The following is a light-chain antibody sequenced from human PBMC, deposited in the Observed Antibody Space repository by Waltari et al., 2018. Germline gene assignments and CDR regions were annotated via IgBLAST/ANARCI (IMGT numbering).Light chain of an antibody. V-gene: IGLV2-14*01. CDR1: SSAVGGYNH. CDR3: SSFTTIGTLVV. J-gene: IGLJ2*01. CDR2: EVT. Sequence: QSALTQPASVSGSPGQSITLSCTGTSSAVGGYNHVSWYQQQPGKAPKLLILEVTNRPSGISNRFSGSKSGNTASLTISGLQAEDEGEYYCSSFTTIGTLVVFGGGTKVTVL.